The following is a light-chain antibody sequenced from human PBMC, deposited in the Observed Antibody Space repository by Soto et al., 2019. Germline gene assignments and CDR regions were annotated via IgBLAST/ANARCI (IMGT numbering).Light chain of an antibody. CDR2: AAS. CDR1: QSVSSIY. CDR3: QQYGSTPLT. V-gene: IGKV3-20*01. Sequence: EIVLTQSPGTLSLSPGERATLSCRASQSVSSIYLAWYQQKPGQAHGLLIFAASHRANAIPDRFSGSGSGTDFTLTISRLEPEDFAVYYLQQYGSTPLTFGGGTQVEIK. J-gene: IGKJ4*01.